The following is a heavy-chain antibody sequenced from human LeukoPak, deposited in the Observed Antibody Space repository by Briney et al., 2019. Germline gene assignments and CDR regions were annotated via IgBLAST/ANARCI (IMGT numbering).Heavy chain of an antibody. Sequence: PGGSLRLSCVASGFTFGPYWMHWVRQVPGKGLVWVSRINNDGSDTIYADSVKGRFTVPRDNSKDTLFLQMNSLRAEDTAVYYCARGGGDHAFDIWGQGTMVTVSS. D-gene: IGHD3-16*01. J-gene: IGHJ3*02. CDR2: INNDGSDT. V-gene: IGHV3-74*01. CDR1: GFTFGPYW. CDR3: ARGGGDHAFDI.